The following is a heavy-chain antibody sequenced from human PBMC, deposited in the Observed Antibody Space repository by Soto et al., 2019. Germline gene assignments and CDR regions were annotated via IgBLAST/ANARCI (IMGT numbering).Heavy chain of an antibody. CDR3: AKLPIPPYAYVWGSYRYGNDY. CDR1: GFTFSSYG. V-gene: IGHV3-30*18. D-gene: IGHD3-16*02. CDR2: ISYDGSNK. Sequence: QVQLVESGGGVVQPGRSLRLSCAASGFTFSSYGMHWVRQAPGKGLEWVAVISYDGSNKYYADSVKGRFTISRDNSKNTLYLQMNSLRAEDTAVYYCAKLPIPPYAYVWGSYRYGNDYWGQGTLVTVSS. J-gene: IGHJ4*02.